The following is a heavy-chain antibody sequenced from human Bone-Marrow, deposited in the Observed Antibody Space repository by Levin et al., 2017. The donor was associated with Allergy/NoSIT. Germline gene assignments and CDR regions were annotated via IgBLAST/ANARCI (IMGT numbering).Heavy chain of an antibody. CDR2: ISNDGKIK. CDR3: AKAAATSYYYYHGMDV. CDR1: GFTFRTYG. D-gene: IGHD2-15*01. J-gene: IGHJ6*01. Sequence: GGSLRLSCAASGFTFRTYGIHWVRQAPGKGLEWVAAISNDGKIKDYADSVTDRFTISRDNSKNTLYLQMNSLRPEDTGVYYCAKAAATSYYYYHGMDVWGQGTTVTVSS. V-gene: IGHV3-30*18.